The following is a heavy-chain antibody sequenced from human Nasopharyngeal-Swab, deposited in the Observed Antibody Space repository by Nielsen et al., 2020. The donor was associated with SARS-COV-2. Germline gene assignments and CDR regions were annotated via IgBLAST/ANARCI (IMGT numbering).Heavy chain of an antibody. V-gene: IGHV1-46*01. Sequence: ASVKVSCKASGYTFTSYYMHWVRQAPAQGLEWMGIINPSGGSTSYAQKFQGRVTMTRDTSTSTVYMELSSLRSEDTAVYYCARLLAAAGLYHYYGMDVWGQGTTVTVSS. D-gene: IGHD6-13*01. CDR3: ARLLAAAGLYHYYGMDV. CDR1: GYTFTSYY. CDR2: INPSGGST. J-gene: IGHJ6*02.